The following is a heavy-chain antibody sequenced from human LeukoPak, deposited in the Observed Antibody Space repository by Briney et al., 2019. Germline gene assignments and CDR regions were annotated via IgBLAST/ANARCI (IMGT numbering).Heavy chain of an antibody. D-gene: IGHD6-13*01. CDR3: AREEGKQQMEAFDY. CDR2: IDGSSTSI. J-gene: IGHJ4*02. CDR1: GFTFSTYS. Sequence: GGSLRLSCAASGFTFSTYSMNWVRQAPGKGLEGVSSIDGSSTSIYYAGSVKGRFTISRDNAKNSLYLQMNSLRAEDTAVYYCAREEGKQQMEAFDYWGQGTLVTVSS. V-gene: IGHV3-21*06.